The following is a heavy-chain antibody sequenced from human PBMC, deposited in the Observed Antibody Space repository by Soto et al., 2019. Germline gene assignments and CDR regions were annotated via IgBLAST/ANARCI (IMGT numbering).Heavy chain of an antibody. CDR1: GYTFTGYY. J-gene: IGHJ6*02. CDR2: INPNSGGT. D-gene: IGHD6-13*01. V-gene: IGHV1-2*04. CDR3: ARASIAAAGPYYYYYGMDV. Sequence: GASVKVSCKASGYTFTGYYMHWVRQAPGQGLEWMGWINPNSGGTNYAQKFQGWVTMTRDTSIGTAYMELSRLRSDDTAVYYCARASIAAAGPYYYYYGMDVWGQGTTVTVSS.